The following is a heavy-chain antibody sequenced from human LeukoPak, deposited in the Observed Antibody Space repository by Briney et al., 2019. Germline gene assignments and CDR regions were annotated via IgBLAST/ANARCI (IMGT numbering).Heavy chain of an antibody. D-gene: IGHD3-10*01. J-gene: IGHJ4*02. V-gene: IGHV3-48*03. CDR3: ARDGKGRNRIGYYFDY. Sequence: GGSLRLSCAASGFTFSSYEMNWVRQAPGKGLGWVSYISSSGSTIYYAASVKGRFTISRDNAKNSLYLQMNSLRAEDTAVYYCARDGKGRNRIGYYFDYWGQGTLVAVSS. CDR2: ISSSGSTI. CDR1: GFTFSSYE.